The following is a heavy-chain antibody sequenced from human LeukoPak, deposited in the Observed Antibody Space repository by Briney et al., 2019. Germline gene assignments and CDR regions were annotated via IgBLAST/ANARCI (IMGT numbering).Heavy chain of an antibody. V-gene: IGHV3-30*18. J-gene: IGHJ4*02. CDR2: ISYDGINK. CDR3: ANIPRYGVDSISS. Sequence: GRSLRLSCAASGFIFGSFGMHRVRQAPGKGLEWVAVISYDGINKYYADSVKGRFTISRDNPKNMLYLQMTSLRDEDTAVYYCANIPRYGVDSISSWGQGTLVTVSS. CDR1: GFIFGSFG. D-gene: IGHD4-23*01.